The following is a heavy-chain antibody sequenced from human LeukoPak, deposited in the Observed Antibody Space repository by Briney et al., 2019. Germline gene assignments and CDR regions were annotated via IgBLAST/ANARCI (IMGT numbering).Heavy chain of an antibody. CDR1: GYNFNAFT. D-gene: IGHD2-21*01. V-gene: IGHV1-18*01. CDR3: ARPDRVGSYCAPNY. J-gene: IGHJ4*02. CDR2: ISPYNGNT. Sequence: ASVKVSCKASGYNFNAFTITWVRPAPGQGLEWMGWISPYNGNTEYSENVEDRVTKTTDTSTTTAYMELRSLRSDDSAVYYRARPDRVGSYCAPNYWGQGS.